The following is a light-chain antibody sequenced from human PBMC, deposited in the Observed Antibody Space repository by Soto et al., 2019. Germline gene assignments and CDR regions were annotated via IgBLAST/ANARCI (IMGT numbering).Light chain of an antibody. Sequence: DIQMTQSPSTLSGSVGDRVTITCRASQTISSWLAWYQQKPGKAPKLLIYKASTLKSGVPSRFSGSGSGTEFTLTISSLQPDDFATYYCQQSHSIPRTFGQGTKVDIK. CDR2: KAS. V-gene: IGKV1-5*03. CDR1: QTISSW. CDR3: QQSHSIPRT. J-gene: IGKJ1*01.